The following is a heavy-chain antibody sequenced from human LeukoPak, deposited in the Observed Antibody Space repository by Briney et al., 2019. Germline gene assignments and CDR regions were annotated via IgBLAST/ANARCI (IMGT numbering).Heavy chain of an antibody. Sequence: GGSLRLSCAPSGFIVSNNYMTWVRQAPGKGLEWVSVIYSGGSTYYADSVKGRFTISRDNSKNTLYLQMNSLRAEDTAVYYCATRVSTSRSSDYWGQGTLVTVSS. J-gene: IGHJ4*02. V-gene: IGHV3-53*01. CDR2: IYSGGST. CDR1: GFIVSNNY. CDR3: ATRVSTSRSSDY.